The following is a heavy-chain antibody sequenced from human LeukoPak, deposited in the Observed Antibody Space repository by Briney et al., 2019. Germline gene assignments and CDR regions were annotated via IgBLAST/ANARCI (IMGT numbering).Heavy chain of an antibody. CDR2: ISWNSGSI. CDR3: AKDHLRITIFGVASSARFDP. CDR1: GFTFDDYA. V-gene: IGHV3-9*01. J-gene: IGHJ5*02. D-gene: IGHD3-3*01. Sequence: GGSLRLSCAASGFTFDDYAMHWVRQAPGKGLEWVSGISWNSGSIGYADSVKGRFTISRDNSKNTLYLQMNSLRAEDTAVYYCAKDHLRITIFGVASSARFDPWGQGTLVTVSS.